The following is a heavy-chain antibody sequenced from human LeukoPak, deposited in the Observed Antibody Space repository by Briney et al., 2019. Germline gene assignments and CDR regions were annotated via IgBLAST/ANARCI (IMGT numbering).Heavy chain of an antibody. V-gene: IGHV1-2*02. CDR2: INPNSGGT. CDR3: ARGRELGDY. D-gene: IGHD3-3*02. CDR1: GYTFTGYY. Sequence: ASVKVSCKASGYTFTGYYMHWVRQAPGQGLEWMGWINPNSGGTKYAQNFQGRVTMTRDTSISTAYMELSSLGSDDTAMYYCARGRELGDYWGQGTLVTVSS. J-gene: IGHJ4*02.